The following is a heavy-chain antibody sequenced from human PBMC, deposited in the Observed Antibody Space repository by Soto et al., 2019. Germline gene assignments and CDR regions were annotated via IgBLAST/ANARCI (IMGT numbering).Heavy chain of an antibody. CDR2: MNPNSGNT. J-gene: IGHJ4*02. Sequence: ASVKASCKASGYSFSFYGINWVRQATGQGLEWMGWMNPNSGNTGYAQKFQGRVTMTRNTSISTAYMELSSLRSEDTAVYYCARASPGLRYFDWLSTPKVPYYFDYWGQGTLVTVSS. V-gene: IGHV1-8*01. D-gene: IGHD3-9*01. CDR3: ARASPGLRYFDWLSTPKVPYYFDY. CDR1: GYSFSFYG.